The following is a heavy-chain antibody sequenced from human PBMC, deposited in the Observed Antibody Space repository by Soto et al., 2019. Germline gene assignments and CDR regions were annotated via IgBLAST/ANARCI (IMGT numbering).Heavy chain of an antibody. Sequence: GGSLRLSCAASGFTFSNAWMSWVRQAPGKGLEWVGRIKSKTDGGTTDYAAPVKGRFTISRDDSKNTLYLQMNSLKTEDTAVYYCTTGRDIVVVPAAEKGNFDYWGQGTLVTVSS. CDR2: IKSKTDGGTT. CDR1: GFTFSNAW. V-gene: IGHV3-15*01. J-gene: IGHJ4*02. D-gene: IGHD2-2*01. CDR3: TTGRDIVVVPAAEKGNFDY.